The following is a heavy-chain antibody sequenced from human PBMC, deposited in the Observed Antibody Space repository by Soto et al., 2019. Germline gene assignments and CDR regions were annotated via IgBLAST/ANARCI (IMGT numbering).Heavy chain of an antibody. D-gene: IGHD3-3*01. CDR1: GGTFSSYA. CDR3: ARDFFEWERRDAGAYDY. J-gene: IGHJ4*02. CDR2: IIPIFGTA. V-gene: IGHV1-69*01. Sequence: QVQLVQSGAEVKKPGSSVKVSCKASGGTFSSYAISWVRQAPGQGLEWMGGIIPIFGTANYAQKFQGRVTITADESTSTAYMELSSPRSEDTAVYYCARDFFEWERRDAGAYDYWGQGTLVTVSS.